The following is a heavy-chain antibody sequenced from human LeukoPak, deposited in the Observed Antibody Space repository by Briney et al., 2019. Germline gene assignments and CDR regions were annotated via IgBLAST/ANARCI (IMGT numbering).Heavy chain of an antibody. CDR2: IYPGDSDT. J-gene: IGHJ4*02. Sequence: GESLKISCKGSGYRFTSYWIGWVRQMPGKGLEWMGIIYPGDSDTRYSPSFQGQVTISADKSISTAYLQWSSLKASDTAMYYCAKLAYCGGDCYWPPDYWGQGTLVTVSS. D-gene: IGHD2-21*02. V-gene: IGHV5-51*01. CDR3: AKLAYCGGDCYWPPDY. CDR1: GYRFTSYW.